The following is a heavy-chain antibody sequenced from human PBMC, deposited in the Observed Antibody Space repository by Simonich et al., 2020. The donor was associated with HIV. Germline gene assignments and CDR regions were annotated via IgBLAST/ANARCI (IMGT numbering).Heavy chain of an antibody. V-gene: IGHV1-18*01. J-gene: IGHJ3*02. Sequence: QVQLVQSGAEVKKPGASVKVSCKASGSTFTSYGFSWVRQAPGQGLEWMGKISAYNGNTKYAKKVQGRVTMTTDTSTSTAYMELRSLISDDTAVYYCARDRGVAAPGVLAFDIWGQGTMVTVSS. CDR1: GSTFTSYG. D-gene: IGHD6-13*01. CDR3: ARDRGVAAPGVLAFDI. CDR2: ISAYNGNT.